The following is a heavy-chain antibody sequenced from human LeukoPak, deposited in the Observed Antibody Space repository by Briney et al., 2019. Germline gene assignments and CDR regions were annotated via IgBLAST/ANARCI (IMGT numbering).Heavy chain of an antibody. Sequence: GGSLRLSCAASGFTFSEAWMHWVRQAPGKGLVWVSRINNDGSTTRYADSVKGRFTISRDNSKNTLYLQMNSLRAEDTAVYYCAKQGPYYYDSSGYYYGEFDYWGQGTLVTVSS. CDR2: INNDGSTT. D-gene: IGHD3-22*01. CDR3: AKQGPYYYDSSGYYYGEFDY. J-gene: IGHJ4*02. CDR1: GFTFSEAW. V-gene: IGHV3-74*01.